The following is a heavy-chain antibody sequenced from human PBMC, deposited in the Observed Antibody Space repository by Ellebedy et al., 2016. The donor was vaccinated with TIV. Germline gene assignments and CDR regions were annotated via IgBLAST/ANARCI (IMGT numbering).Heavy chain of an antibody. Sequence: SETLSLXXAVPGGSMRSGPYCWSWIRQPPGKGLEWVGYINQSGRTYYNPSLKSRVTISVDRSRNKFSLELRSVTAADTAVYYCARGRHSYGYEWLDTWGQGTLASVSS. J-gene: IGHJ5*02. CDR3: ARGRHSYGYEWLDT. CDR1: GGSMRSGPYC. V-gene: IGHV4-30-2*01. D-gene: IGHD5-18*01. CDR2: INQSGRT.